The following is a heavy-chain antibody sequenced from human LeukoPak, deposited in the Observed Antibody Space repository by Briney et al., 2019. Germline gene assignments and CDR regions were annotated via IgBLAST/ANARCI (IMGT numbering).Heavy chain of an antibody. CDR3: VRDHYGNSGYLL. V-gene: IGHV3-11*04. D-gene: IGHD3-22*01. Sequence: PGGSLRLSCAASGFTFSDYYMSWIRQAPGKGLEWVSYISSSGSTIYYADSVKGRFTMSRDNAENSVYLQMNSLSVEDTAVYFCVRDHYGNSGYLLWGQGTLVTVSS. J-gene: IGHJ4*02. CDR1: GFTFSDYY. CDR2: ISSSGSTI.